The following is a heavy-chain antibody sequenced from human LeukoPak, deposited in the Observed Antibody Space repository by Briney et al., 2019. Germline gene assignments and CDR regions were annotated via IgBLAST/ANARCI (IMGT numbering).Heavy chain of an antibody. V-gene: IGHV1-69*04. CDR1: GGTFSSYA. D-gene: IGHD3-22*01. Sequence: GASVKVSCKASGGTFSSYAISWVRQAPGQGLEWTGRIIPILGIANYAQKFQGRVTITADKSTSTAYMELSSLRSEDTAVYYCARDPYLRYYYGSSGYLDYWGQGTLVTVSS. CDR2: IIPILGIA. CDR3: ARDPYLRYYYGSSGYLDY. J-gene: IGHJ4*02.